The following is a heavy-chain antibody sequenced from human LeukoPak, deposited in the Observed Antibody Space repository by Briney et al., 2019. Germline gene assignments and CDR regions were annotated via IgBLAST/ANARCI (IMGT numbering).Heavy chain of an antibody. V-gene: IGHV3-30*02. D-gene: IGHD3-22*01. CDR3: AKEPTSRGYNDIDY. CDR1: GFTFSSYT. CDR2: IHSDGSKK. J-gene: IGHJ4*02. Sequence: GGALIISCAASGFTFSSYTMHWGRQAPGKGPEWVACIHSDGSKKCHADSVKGRFTISRDNSKNTLSLQMNSLRAEDTAVYYCAKEPTSRGYNDIDYWGQGTLVTVSS.